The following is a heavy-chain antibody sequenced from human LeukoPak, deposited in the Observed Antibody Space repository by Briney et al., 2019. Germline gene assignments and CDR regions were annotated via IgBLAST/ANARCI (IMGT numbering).Heavy chain of an antibody. V-gene: IGHV3-48*03. CDR1: GFTFSSYE. CDR3: ATSYDYDSSGYYGRIDY. J-gene: IGHJ4*02. CDR2: ISSSGSTI. Sequence: GGSLRLSCAASGFTFSSYEMNWVRQAPGKGLEWVSYISSSGSTIYYADSVKGRFTISRDNAKNSLYLQMNSLRAEDTAVYYCATSYDYDSSGYYGRIDYWGQGTLVTVSS. D-gene: IGHD3-22*01.